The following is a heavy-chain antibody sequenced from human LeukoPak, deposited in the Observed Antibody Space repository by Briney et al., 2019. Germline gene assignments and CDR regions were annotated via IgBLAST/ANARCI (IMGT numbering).Heavy chain of an antibody. CDR1: GYTFTSYD. J-gene: IGHJ4*02. CDR3: ARVPRWRPFDY. D-gene: IGHD4-23*01. CDR2: MNPNSGNT. Sequence: GASVTVSCKASGYTFTSYDINWVRQATGQGLEWMGWMNPNSGNTGYAQKFQGRVTMTRNTSISTAYMELGSLRSEDTAVYYCARVPRWRPFDYWGQGTLVTVSS. V-gene: IGHV1-8*01.